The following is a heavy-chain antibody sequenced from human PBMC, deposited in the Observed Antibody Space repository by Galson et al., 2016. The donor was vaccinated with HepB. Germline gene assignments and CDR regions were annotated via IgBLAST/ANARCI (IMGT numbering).Heavy chain of an antibody. CDR1: GLTFSSYG. J-gene: IGHJ3*02. V-gene: IGHV3-30*18. CDR3: AKVAGAGRYVGASDI. CDR2: ISYDGSNE. Sequence: SLRLSCAASGLTFSSYGMHWVRQAPGKGLDRVSIISYDGSNEDYADSVKGRFTISRDNSKNTLYLQMNSLRPEDTAVYYCAKVAGAGRYVGASDIWGQGTMVTVAS. D-gene: IGHD1-26*01.